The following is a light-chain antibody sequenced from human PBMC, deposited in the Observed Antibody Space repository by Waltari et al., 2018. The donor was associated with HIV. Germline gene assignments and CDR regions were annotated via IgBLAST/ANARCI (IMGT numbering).Light chain of an antibody. Sequence: QSALTQPPSASGSPGQSVTISCTGTSSAVGGYNYVSWYQPHPGKAPKLMIYEVSKRPSGVPDRFSGSKSGNTASLTVSGLQAEDEADYYCSSYAGSNTDVVFGGGTKLTVL. V-gene: IGLV2-8*01. CDR1: SSAVGGYNY. CDR2: EVS. CDR3: SSYAGSNTDVV. J-gene: IGLJ2*01.